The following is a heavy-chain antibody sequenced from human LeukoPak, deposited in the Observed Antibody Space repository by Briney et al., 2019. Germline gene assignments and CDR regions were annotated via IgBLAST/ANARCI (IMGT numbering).Heavy chain of an antibody. J-gene: IGHJ4*02. Sequence: PSETLSLTCTVSGGSISSYYWSWIRQPPGKGLEWIGYIYYSGSTNYNPSLKSRVTISVDTSKNPFSLKLRSVTAADTAVYYCARAAAGDYFDYWGQGTLVTVSS. CDR3: ARAAAGDYFDY. CDR2: IYYSGST. V-gene: IGHV4-59*01. D-gene: IGHD6-13*01. CDR1: GGSISSYY.